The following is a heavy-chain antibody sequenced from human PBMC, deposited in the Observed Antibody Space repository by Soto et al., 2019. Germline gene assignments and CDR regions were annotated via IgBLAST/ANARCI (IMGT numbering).Heavy chain of an antibody. CDR3: IRDLRSGDF. CDR1: GFTFSRYW. D-gene: IGHD6-19*01. J-gene: IGHJ4*02. Sequence: EVQLVESGGGLVQPGGSLRLSCGAYGFTFSRYWMHWFRQAPGKGLVWVSRIAGEGLSTNYADSVKGRFTASRDNAKNTVYLEMSSLRAEDTAVYYCIRDLRSGDFWGQGTLVTVSS. CDR2: IAGEGLST. V-gene: IGHV3-74*01.